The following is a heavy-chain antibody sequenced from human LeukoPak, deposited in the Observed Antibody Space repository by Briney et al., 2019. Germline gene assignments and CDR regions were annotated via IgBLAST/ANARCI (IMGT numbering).Heavy chain of an antibody. Sequence: ASVKVSCKASGYTFTSIGISWVRQAPGQGLEWTGWISPYDGDTSYAQSFQGRVTMTRDATTSTAYLELRSLRSGDTAVYYCARDYSIAVARTTYGMDVWGQGTTVTVSS. V-gene: IGHV1-18*01. J-gene: IGHJ6*02. CDR2: ISPYDGDT. CDR1: GYTFTSIG. D-gene: IGHD6-19*01. CDR3: ARDYSIAVARTTYGMDV.